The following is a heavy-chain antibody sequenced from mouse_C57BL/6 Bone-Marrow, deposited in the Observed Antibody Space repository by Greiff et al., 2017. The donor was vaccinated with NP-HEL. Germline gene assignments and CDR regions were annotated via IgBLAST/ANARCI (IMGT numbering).Heavy chain of an antibody. CDR1: GYTFTDYY. D-gene: IGHD2-1*01. CDR2: IFPGSGST. CDR3: ARNGIYYGNYWFAY. J-gene: IGHJ3*01. V-gene: IGHV1-75*01. Sequence: VQLQESGPELVKPGASVKISCKASGYTFTDYYINWVKQRPGQGLEWIGWIFPGSGSTYYNEKFKGKATLTVDKSSSTAYMLLSSLTSEDSAVYFCARNGIYYGNYWFAYWGQGTLVTVSA.